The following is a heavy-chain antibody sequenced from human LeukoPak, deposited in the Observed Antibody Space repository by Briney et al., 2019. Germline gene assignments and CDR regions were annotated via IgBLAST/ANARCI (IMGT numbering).Heavy chain of an antibody. CDR3: ARRGNTDSWTVLIDY. Sequence: GGSLRLSCAASGFTFSDFYMTWIRQAPGKGLEWISYISEDGRITYYADSLKGRFTISRDNAKNSLSLHVDSLRADDTAVYFCARRGNTDSWTVLIDYWGQGTLVTVSS. D-gene: IGHD3/OR15-3a*01. J-gene: IGHJ4*02. V-gene: IGHV3-11*01. CDR2: ISEDGRIT. CDR1: GFTFSDFY.